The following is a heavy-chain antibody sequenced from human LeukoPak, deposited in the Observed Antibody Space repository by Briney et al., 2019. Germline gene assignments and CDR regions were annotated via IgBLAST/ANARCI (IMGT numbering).Heavy chain of an antibody. J-gene: IGHJ5*02. V-gene: IGHV3-23*01. CDR2: ISGSGGST. CDR1: GFIFSSYA. CDR3: AKDRGSLYSGNLKFDL. D-gene: IGHD1-26*01. Sequence: GGSLRLSCAASGFIFSSYAMSWVRQAPGKGLEWVSAISGSGGSTYYADSVKGRFTISRDNSKNTLYLQMNSLRAEDTAVYYCAKDRGSLYSGNLKFDLWGQGTLIAVS.